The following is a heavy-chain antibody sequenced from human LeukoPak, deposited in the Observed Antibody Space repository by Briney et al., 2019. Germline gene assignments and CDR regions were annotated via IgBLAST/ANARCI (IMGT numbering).Heavy chain of an antibody. Sequence: GGSLRLSCAASGFTFSSYAMSWVRRAPGKGLEWVSAISSSGGGTYYADSVKGRFTISRDNSKNTLYLQMNSLRAEDTAVYYCAKPAFYSGSRQRAFDIWGQGTMVTVSS. CDR3: AKPAFYSGSRQRAFDI. CDR2: ISSSGGGT. D-gene: IGHD1-26*01. V-gene: IGHV3-23*01. J-gene: IGHJ3*02. CDR1: GFTFSSYA.